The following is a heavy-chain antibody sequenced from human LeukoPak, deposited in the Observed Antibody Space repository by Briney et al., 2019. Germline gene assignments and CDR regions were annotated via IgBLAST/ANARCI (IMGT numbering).Heavy chain of an antibody. CDR2: LSPRGDIT. D-gene: IGHD5-24*01. V-gene: IGHV1-46*01. CDR3: GRGVQRRLLLPYQY. J-gene: IGHJ4*02. Sequence: GASVKVSCKASGHTFTNYHIHWVRQAPGQGLEWMGILSPRGDITNYAQKFQGRVTMSRDTSPSPIYMERGSLRSSDTALYYCGRGVQRRLLLPYQYWGQGTVVTVSS. CDR1: GHTFTNYH.